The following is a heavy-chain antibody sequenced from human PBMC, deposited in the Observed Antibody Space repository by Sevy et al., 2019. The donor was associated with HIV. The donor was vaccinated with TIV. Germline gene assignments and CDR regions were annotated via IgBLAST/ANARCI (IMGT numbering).Heavy chain of an antibody. CDR3: AKVFGIVVVPAAAGFDY. CDR1: GFTFSSYA. V-gene: IGHV3-23*01. Sequence: GGSLRLSCAASGFTFSSYAMSWVRQAPGKGLEWVSAISGSGGSTYYADSVKGRFTISRDNSKNTLYLPMNSLRAEDTAVYYCAKVFGIVVVPAAAGFDYWGQGTLVTVSS. J-gene: IGHJ4*02. CDR2: ISGSGGST. D-gene: IGHD2-2*01.